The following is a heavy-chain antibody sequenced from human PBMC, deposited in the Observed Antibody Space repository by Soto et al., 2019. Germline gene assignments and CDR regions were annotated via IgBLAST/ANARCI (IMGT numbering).Heavy chain of an antibody. CDR2: ISSSSSDI. Sequence: GSLRLSCAASGFTFTSYNMNWVRQAPGKGLEWVSFISSSSSDIYYADSVKGRFTISIDNAKNSLYLQMNSLRAEDTAIYYCARDNGRGSSTSYYFDYWGQGTLVTVSS. CDR1: GFTFTSYN. D-gene: IGHD2-8*01. J-gene: IGHJ4*02. CDR3: ARDNGRGSSTSYYFDY. V-gene: IGHV3-21*01.